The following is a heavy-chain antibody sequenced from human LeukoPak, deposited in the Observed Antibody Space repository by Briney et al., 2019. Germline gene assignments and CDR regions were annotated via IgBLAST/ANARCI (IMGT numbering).Heavy chain of an antibody. CDR1: GYTFTSFD. D-gene: IGHD5-24*01. CDR3: ARDRNGDGFAHFDY. J-gene: IGHJ4*02. V-gene: IGHV1-2*02. Sequence: ASVKVSCKASGYTFTSFDITWVRQAPGQGLEWMGWITPSGGANYAQRFQGRVTITRDTSMSTAYMDLNRLTSDDTAVYFCARDRNGDGFAHFDYWGQGTLVTVSS. CDR2: ITPSGGA.